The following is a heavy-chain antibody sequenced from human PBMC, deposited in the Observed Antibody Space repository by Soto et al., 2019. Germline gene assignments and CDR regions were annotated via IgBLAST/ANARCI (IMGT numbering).Heavy chain of an antibody. Sequence: EVQLVESGGGLVQPGRSLRLSCAASGFTFDDYAMHWVRQAPGKGLEWVSGISWNSGSIGYADSVKGRFTISRDNAKNSLYLQMNSLRAEDTALYDCAKDTGRWLQSEFDYWGQGTLVTVSS. J-gene: IGHJ4*02. CDR1: GFTFDDYA. V-gene: IGHV3-9*01. CDR3: AKDTGRWLQSEFDY. D-gene: IGHD3-10*01. CDR2: ISWNSGSI.